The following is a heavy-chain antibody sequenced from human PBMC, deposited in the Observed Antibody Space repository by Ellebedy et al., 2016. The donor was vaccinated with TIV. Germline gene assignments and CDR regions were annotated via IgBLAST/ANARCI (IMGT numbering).Heavy chain of an antibody. Sequence: GGSLRLXCAASGFTVSSNYMSWVRQAPGKGLEWVSVIYSGGSTYYADSVKGRFTISRDNSKNTLYLQMNSLRAEDTAVYYCARAPRIAAAGTDLDYWGQGTLVTVSS. CDR2: IYSGGST. D-gene: IGHD6-13*01. CDR3: ARAPRIAAAGTDLDY. J-gene: IGHJ4*02. V-gene: IGHV3-53*01. CDR1: GFTVSSNY.